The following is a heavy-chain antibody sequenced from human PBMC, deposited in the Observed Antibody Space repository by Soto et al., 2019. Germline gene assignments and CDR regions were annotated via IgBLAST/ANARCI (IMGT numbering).Heavy chain of an antibody. Sequence: ETLSLTCTVSGGSVSSYYRSWIRQPPGRGLEWLAYIYYSGSTTYNPSLKSRPTMSVDTSKNQFSLNLRSVTAADTAVYYCARERYEGRIDYWGRGTLVTVSS. D-gene: IGHD2-2*01. CDR3: ARERYEGRIDY. V-gene: IGHV4-59*02. CDR1: GGSVSSYY. J-gene: IGHJ4*02. CDR2: IYYSGST.